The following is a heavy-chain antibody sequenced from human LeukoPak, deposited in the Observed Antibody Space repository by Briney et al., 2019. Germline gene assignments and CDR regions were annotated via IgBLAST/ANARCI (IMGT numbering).Heavy chain of an antibody. CDR2: IKSKTDGGTT. Sequence: GGSLRLSCAASGFTFSSYWMRWVRQAPGKGLEWVGRIKSKTDGGTTDYAAPVKGRFTISRDDSKNTLYLQMNSLKTEDTAVYYCTTRLYDILTGYYLFDYWGQGTLVTVSS. V-gene: IGHV3-15*01. CDR1: GFTFSSYW. D-gene: IGHD3-9*01. J-gene: IGHJ4*02. CDR3: TTRLYDILTGYYLFDY.